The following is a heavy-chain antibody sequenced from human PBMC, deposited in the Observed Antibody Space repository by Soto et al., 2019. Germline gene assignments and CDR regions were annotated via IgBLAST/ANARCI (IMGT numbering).Heavy chain of an antibody. CDR2: ISHSGST. J-gene: IGHJ5*02. D-gene: IGHD3-10*01. V-gene: IGHV4-34*01. CDR1: GGSFSGYY. CDR3: ARKSERGVIRIIWFDP. Sequence: QVQLQQWGAGLLKPSETLSLTCAVYGGSFSGYYWSWIRQPPGKGLEWIGEISHSGSTNYNPSLKSRVTISVDTSKNQFSLTLTSVTAADTAVYYCARKSERGVIRIIWFDPWGQGTLVTVSS.